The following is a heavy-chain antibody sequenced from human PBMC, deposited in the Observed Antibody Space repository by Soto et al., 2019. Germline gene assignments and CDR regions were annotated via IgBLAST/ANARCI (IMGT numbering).Heavy chain of an antibody. CDR1: GGTFSSYA. CDR2: IIPIFGTA. CDR3: ARSEVQYYYDSSGYYYYFQH. Sequence: GASVKVSCKASGGTFSSYAISWVRQAPGQGLEWMGGIIPIFGTANYAQKFQGRVTITADESTSTAYMELSSLRSEDTAVYYCARSEVQYYYDSSGYYYYFQHWGQGTLVTVSS. V-gene: IGHV1-69*13. J-gene: IGHJ1*01. D-gene: IGHD3-22*01.